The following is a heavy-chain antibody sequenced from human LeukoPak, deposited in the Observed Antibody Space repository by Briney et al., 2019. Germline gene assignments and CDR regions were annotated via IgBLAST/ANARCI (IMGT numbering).Heavy chain of an antibody. Sequence: ASVKVSCKASGYTFTAYNMHWLRQAPGQGLEWMGWIKTNSGATDYAQNFEARVTMTRDTSSGTAYLDLSSLTSDDTAVYYCARGRRILEGPENAGDFFDYWGQGTLVIVSS. V-gene: IGHV1-2*02. CDR1: GYTFTAYN. CDR2: IKTNSGAT. CDR3: ARGRRILEGPENAGDFFDY. D-gene: IGHD7-27*01. J-gene: IGHJ4*01.